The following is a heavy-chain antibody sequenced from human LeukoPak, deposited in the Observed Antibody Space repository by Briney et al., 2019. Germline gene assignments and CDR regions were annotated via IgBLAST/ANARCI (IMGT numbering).Heavy chain of an antibody. CDR2: IGGSGAAT. CDR3: ANRIVGAKHFDY. V-gene: IGHV3-23*01. CDR1: GFTFSSYT. D-gene: IGHD1-26*01. J-gene: IGHJ4*02. Sequence: GGSLRLSCAASGFTFSSYTMSWVRQAPGKGLEWLSSIGGSGAATYYADSVKGRFTISRDNSKNTLYLLMTSLRAEDTAAYYCANRIVGAKHFDYWGQGTPDTVSS.